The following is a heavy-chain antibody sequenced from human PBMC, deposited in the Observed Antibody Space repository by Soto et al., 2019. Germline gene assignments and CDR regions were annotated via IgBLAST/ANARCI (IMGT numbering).Heavy chain of an antibody. J-gene: IGHJ5*02. CDR2: IYYSGST. Sequence: SETLSLTCTVSGGSISSGDYYWSWIRQPPGKGLEWTGYIYYSGSTYYNPSLKSRVTISVDTSKKQFSLKLSSVTAADTAVHYCASGLPVLRFLEWNNWFDPWGQGTLVTVSS. V-gene: IGHV4-30-4*01. CDR1: GGSISSGDYY. D-gene: IGHD3-3*01. CDR3: ASGLPVLRFLEWNNWFDP.